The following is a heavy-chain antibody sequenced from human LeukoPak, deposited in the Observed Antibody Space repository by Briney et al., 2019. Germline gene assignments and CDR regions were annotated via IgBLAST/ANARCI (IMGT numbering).Heavy chain of an antibody. J-gene: IGHJ4*02. D-gene: IGHD3-3*01. Sequence: GGSLRLSCAASGFTFSSYEMNWVRQGPRKGLEWVSTISGSGGSTYYADSVKGRFTISRDNSKNTLYLQMNSLRAEDTAVYHCAKAPLYDFWSGCYFDYWGQGILVTVSS. V-gene: IGHV3-23*01. CDR1: GFTFSSYE. CDR3: AKAPLYDFWSGCYFDY. CDR2: ISGSGGST.